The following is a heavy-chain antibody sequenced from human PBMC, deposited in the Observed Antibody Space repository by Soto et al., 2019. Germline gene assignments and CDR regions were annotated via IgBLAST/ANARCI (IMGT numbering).Heavy chain of an antibody. Sequence: QVTLKESGPVLVKPTETLTLTCTVSGFSLSNAAMGVTWIRQPPGKALEWLAHIFSNDDKSYSQSLKTRLTITKDPSKGQVVLTMTHMDPVDTATYYCARIYGGKSGGWFDSWGQGTLVTVSS. J-gene: IGHJ5*01. CDR1: GFSLSNAAMG. CDR3: ARIYGGKSGGWFDS. V-gene: IGHV2-26*01. CDR2: IFSNDDK. D-gene: IGHD4-17*01.